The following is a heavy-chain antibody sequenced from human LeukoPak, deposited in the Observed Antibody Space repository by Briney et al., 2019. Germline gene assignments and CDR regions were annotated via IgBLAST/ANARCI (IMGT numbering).Heavy chain of an antibody. CDR3: ARGKYNWNDGYDSGIDY. D-gene: IGHD1-1*01. CDR2: IYTSGST. J-gene: IGHJ4*02. Sequence: SETLSLTCTVSGGSISSYYWSWIRQPAGKGLEWIGRIYTSGSTNYNPSLKSRVTMSVDTSKNQFSLKLSSVTAADTAVYYCARGKYNWNDGYDSGIDYWGQGTLVTVPS. V-gene: IGHV4-4*07. CDR1: GGSISSYY.